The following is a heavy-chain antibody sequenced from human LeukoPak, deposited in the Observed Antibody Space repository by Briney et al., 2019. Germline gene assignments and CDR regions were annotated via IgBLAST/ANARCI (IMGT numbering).Heavy chain of an antibody. CDR1: GFTVSSNY. Sequence: GGSLRLSCAASGFTVSSNYMSWVRQAPGKGLEWVSVIYSGGSTYYADSVKGRFTISRDNSKNTLYLQMNSPRAEDTAVYYCARALWFGELLFDYWGQGTLVTVSS. CDR3: ARALWFGELLFDY. J-gene: IGHJ4*02. V-gene: IGHV3-66*01. CDR2: IYSGGST. D-gene: IGHD3-10*01.